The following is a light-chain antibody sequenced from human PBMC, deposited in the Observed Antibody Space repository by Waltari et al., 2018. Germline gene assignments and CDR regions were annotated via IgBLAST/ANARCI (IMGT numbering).Light chain of an antibody. CDR2: DAS. Sequence: EIVLKQSPATLSLSPGVRATHSCRASQSISSYLAWYQQKSGQAPRLLIYDASTRATGIPARFSGSGSVTDFTLTISSLEPEDFAIYYCQQRSKSFTFGPGTKVDMK. CDR3: QQRSKSFT. V-gene: IGKV3-11*01. J-gene: IGKJ3*01. CDR1: QSISSY.